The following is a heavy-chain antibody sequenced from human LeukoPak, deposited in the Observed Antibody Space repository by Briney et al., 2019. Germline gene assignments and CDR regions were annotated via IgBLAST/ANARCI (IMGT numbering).Heavy chain of an antibody. J-gene: IGHJ4*02. CDR1: GGTFSSYA. V-gene: IGHV1-69*06. CDR3: ARGVRGYYYDSSGYYFLDY. D-gene: IGHD3-22*01. CDR2: IIPIFGTA. Sequence: SVKVSCKASGGTFSSYAISWVRQAPGQGLEWMGGIIPIFGTANYAQKFQGRVTITADKSPSTAYMELSSLRSEDTAVYYCARGVRGYYYDSSGYYFLDYWGQGTLVTVSS.